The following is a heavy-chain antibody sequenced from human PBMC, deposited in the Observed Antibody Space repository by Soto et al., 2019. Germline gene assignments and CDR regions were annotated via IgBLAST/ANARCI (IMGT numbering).Heavy chain of an antibody. Sequence: GGPLRLSCAASGFTFSSHGMSWVRQVPGKGLGWIAGLSRGGGTTYYADSVKGRFTISRDNSKNILDLIMNSLKVEDTALYYCAKDGQFSPAGFDVWGQGTMVTVSS. CDR1: GFTFSSHG. D-gene: IGHD6-19*01. V-gene: IGHV3-23*01. J-gene: IGHJ3*01. CDR2: LSRGGGTT. CDR3: AKDGQFSPAGFDV.